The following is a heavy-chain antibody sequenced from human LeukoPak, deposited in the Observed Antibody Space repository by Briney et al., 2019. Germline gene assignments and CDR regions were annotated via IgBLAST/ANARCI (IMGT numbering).Heavy chain of an antibody. CDR2: IDWGDDK. CDR1: GFSLSTSGMR. D-gene: IGHD3-16*02. V-gene: IGHV2-70*04. Sequence: SGPALVKPTQTLTLTCTSSGFSLSTSGMRVTWIRQPPGKDLEWLARIDWGDDKFYSTSLKTRLTISKDTSKNQVVLTMTNMVPVDTATYYCAREGGIMITFGGVIEPYYFDCWGQGTLVTVSS. CDR3: AREGGIMITFGGVIEPYYFDC. J-gene: IGHJ4*02.